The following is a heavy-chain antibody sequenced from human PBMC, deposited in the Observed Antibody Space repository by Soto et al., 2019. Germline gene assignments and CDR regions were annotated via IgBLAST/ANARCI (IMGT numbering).Heavy chain of an antibody. CDR3: AKNVWGITIFGGMDV. J-gene: IGHJ6*02. CDR1: GFTFSNYA. D-gene: IGHD3-9*01. Sequence: GGSLRLSCAASGFTFSNYAMHWVRQAPGKGLEWVAIISYGGSSKDYADSVKSRFTISRDDAKNSLYLQMNSLRAEDTAVYYCAKNVWGITIFGGMDVWGQGTTVTVSS. CDR2: ISYGGSSK. V-gene: IGHV3-30-3*02.